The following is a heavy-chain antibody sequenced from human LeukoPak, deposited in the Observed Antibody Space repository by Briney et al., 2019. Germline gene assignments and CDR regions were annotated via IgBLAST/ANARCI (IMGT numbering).Heavy chain of an antibody. D-gene: IGHD1-7*01. CDR2: IRYDGSNK. V-gene: IGHV3-30*02. J-gene: IGHJ5*02. Sequence: YPGGSLRLSCAASGFTFSSYVMHWVRQAPGKGLEWVAFIRYDGSNKYYADSVKGRFTISRDNSKNTLYLQMNSLRAEDTAVYYCARVSWNYVFWFDPWGQGTLVTVSS. CDR1: GFTFSSYV. CDR3: ARVSWNYVFWFDP.